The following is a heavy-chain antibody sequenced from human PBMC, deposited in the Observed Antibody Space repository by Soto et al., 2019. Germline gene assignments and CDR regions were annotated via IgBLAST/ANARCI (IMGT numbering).Heavy chain of an antibody. CDR2: TSGSGGST. D-gene: IGHD1-26*01. J-gene: IGHJ4*02. CDR3: AKLVGATDFDY. CDR1: GFTFSSYA. Sequence: EVQLLESGGGLVQPGGSLRLSCAASGFTFSSYAMSWVRQAPGKGLEWVSTTSGSGGSTYYADSVKGRFTISRDNSKNSLYLQMNSLRAEDTAIYYCAKLVGATDFDYWGQGTLVSLSS. V-gene: IGHV3-23*01.